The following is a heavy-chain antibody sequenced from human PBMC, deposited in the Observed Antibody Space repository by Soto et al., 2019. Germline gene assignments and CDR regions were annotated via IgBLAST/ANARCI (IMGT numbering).Heavy chain of an antibody. CDR3: HKRFSYGMDV. CDR1: EFTFSSYS. CDR2: ISSSGSTI. Sequence: EVQLVESGGGLVQPGGSLRLSCAASEFTFSSYSMNWVRQAPGKGLEWVSYISSSGSTIYYADSVKGRVTISRDNAKNSLYLQMNSLRDEGTAVYYFHKRFSYGMDVCGQGATVTVSS. J-gene: IGHJ6*02. V-gene: IGHV3-48*02.